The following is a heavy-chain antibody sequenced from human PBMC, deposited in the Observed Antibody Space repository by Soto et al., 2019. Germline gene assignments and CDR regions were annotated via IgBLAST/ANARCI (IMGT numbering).Heavy chain of an antibody. CDR3: ARDPHYDFWSRSFSYSHGMDV. J-gene: IGHJ6*02. Sequence: VGSLRLSCAVSGFTFSSYAMHWVRQAPGKGLEWVAVISYDGSNKYYADSVKGRFTISRDNSKNTLYLQMNSLRAEDTAVYYCARDPHYDFWSRSFSYSHGMDVWGQGTTVTVSS. CDR1: GFTFSSYA. CDR2: ISYDGSNK. D-gene: IGHD3-3*01. V-gene: IGHV3-30-3*01.